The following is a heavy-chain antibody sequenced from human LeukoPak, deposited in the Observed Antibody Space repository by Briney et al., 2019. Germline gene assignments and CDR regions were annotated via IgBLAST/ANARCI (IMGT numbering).Heavy chain of an antibody. J-gene: IGHJ1*01. Sequence: PSETLSLTCTVSGGSISSGSYYWSWIRQPAGKGLEWIGRIYTSGSTNYNPSLKSRVTISVDTSKNQFSLKLSSVTAADTAVYYWARDSRIVEATLVGQHWGQGTLVTFSS. D-gene: IGHD1-26*01. CDR1: GGSISSGSYY. CDR2: IYTSGST. CDR3: ARDSRIVEATLVGQH. V-gene: IGHV4-61*02.